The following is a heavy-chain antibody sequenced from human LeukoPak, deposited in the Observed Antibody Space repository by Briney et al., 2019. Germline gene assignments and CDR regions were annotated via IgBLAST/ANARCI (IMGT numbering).Heavy chain of an antibody. Sequence: PGGSLRLSCAASGFTFSSYAMSWVRQAPGKGLEWVSAISGSGGSTYYADSVKGRFTISRDNSKNTLYLQMNSLRAEDTAVYYCAKDDNYYGSGGYFDYWGQGTLVIVSS. CDR3: AKDDNYYGSGGYFDY. CDR2: ISGSGGST. J-gene: IGHJ4*02. CDR1: GFTFSSYA. D-gene: IGHD3-10*01. V-gene: IGHV3-23*01.